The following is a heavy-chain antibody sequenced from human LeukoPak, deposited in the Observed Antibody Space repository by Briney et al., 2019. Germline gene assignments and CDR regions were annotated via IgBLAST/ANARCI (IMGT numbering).Heavy chain of an antibody. CDR2: IYYSGST. Sequence: ASETLSLTCTVSGGSISSSSYYWGWIRQPPGKGLEWIGSIYYSGSTYYNPSLKSRVTISVDRSKNQFSLKLSSVTAADTAVYYCARDAGLSDPYYYGSGSYPIFDIWGQGTMVTVSS. D-gene: IGHD3-10*01. V-gene: IGHV4-39*07. J-gene: IGHJ3*02. CDR3: ARDAGLSDPYYYGSGSYPIFDI. CDR1: GGSISSSSYY.